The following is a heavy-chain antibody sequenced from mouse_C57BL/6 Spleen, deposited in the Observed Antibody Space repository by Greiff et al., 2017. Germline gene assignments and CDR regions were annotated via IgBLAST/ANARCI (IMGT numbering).Heavy chain of an antibody. CDR2: IYPGDGDT. CDR1: GYAFSSSW. CDR3: ARITTVVAPGGYFDV. V-gene: IGHV1-82*01. D-gene: IGHD1-1*01. J-gene: IGHJ1*03. Sequence: VQLQQSGPELVKPGASVKISCKASGYAFSSSWMNWVKQRPGQGLEWIGRIYPGDGDTNYNGKFKGKATLTADKSSSTAYMQLSSLTSEDSAVYFCARITTVVAPGGYFDVWGTGTTVTVSS.